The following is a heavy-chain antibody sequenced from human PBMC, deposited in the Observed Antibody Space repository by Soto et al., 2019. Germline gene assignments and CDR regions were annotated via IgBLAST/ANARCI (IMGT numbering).Heavy chain of an antibody. Sequence: VQLVESGGGVVQPGRSLRLSCAASGFTFSSYGMHWVRQAPGKGLEWVAVIWYDGSNKYYADSVKGRFTISRDNSKNTLYLQMNSLRAEDTAVYYCARDIVGATTWFDPWGQGTLVTVSS. CDR2: IWYDGSNK. J-gene: IGHJ5*02. CDR1: GFTFSSYG. CDR3: ARDIVGATTWFDP. V-gene: IGHV3-33*01. D-gene: IGHD1-26*01.